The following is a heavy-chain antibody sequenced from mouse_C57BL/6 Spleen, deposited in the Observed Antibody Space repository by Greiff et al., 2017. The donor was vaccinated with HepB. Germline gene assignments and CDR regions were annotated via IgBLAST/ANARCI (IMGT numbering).Heavy chain of an antibody. J-gene: IGHJ2*01. V-gene: IGHV1-55*01. CDR2: IYPGSGST. CDR1: GYTFTSYW. CDR3: AREYGGYYEGD. Sequence: VQLVESGAELVKPGASVKMSCKASGYTFTSYWITWVKQRPGQGLEWIGDIYPGSGSTNYNEKFKSKATLTVDTSSSTAYMQLSSLTSEDSAVYYCAREYGGYYEGDWGQGTTLTVSS. D-gene: IGHD2-3*01.